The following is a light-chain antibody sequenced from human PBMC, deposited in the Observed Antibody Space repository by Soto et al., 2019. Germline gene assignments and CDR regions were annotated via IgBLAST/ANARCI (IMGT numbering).Light chain of an antibody. V-gene: IGLV4-69*01. CDR3: QTWDTGASVV. CDR1: SGHSSYA. J-gene: IGLJ2*01. Sequence: QPVLTQSPSASASLGASVKLTCTLSSGHSSYAIAWYQQQPEKGPRYLMKLSSDGSHSKGDGIPDRFSGSSSGAERYLTISSLQSEDEADYYCQTWDTGASVVFGGGTKLTVL. CDR2: LSSDGSH.